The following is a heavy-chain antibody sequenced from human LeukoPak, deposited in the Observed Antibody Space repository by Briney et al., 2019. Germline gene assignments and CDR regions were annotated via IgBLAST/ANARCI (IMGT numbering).Heavy chain of an antibody. CDR2: IYTNGDT. D-gene: IGHD3-10*01. CDR3: ARERITMVRGVIVNYYYYYMDV. J-gene: IGHJ6*03. CDR1: GGSINSYY. Sequence: SETLSLTRTVSGGSINSYYWSWVRQPAGKGLEWIGRIYTNGDTNYNPSLKSRVSISIDTSKNQFSLKLSSVTAADTAVYYCARERITMVRGVIVNYYYYYMDVWGKGTTVTISS. V-gene: IGHV4-4*07.